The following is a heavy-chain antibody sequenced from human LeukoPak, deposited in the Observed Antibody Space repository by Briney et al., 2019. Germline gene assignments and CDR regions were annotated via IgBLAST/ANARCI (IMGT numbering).Heavy chain of an antibody. CDR3: AREDYGGNSGGSGY. CDR1: GYTFTSYA. CDR2: IIPIFGTA. V-gene: IGHV1-69*13. D-gene: IGHD4-23*01. Sequence: GASVKVSCKASGYTFTSYAMHWVRQAPGQRLEWMGGIIPIFGTANYAQKFQGRVTITADESTSTAYMELSSLRSEDTAVYYCAREDYGGNSGGSGYWGQGTLVTVSS. J-gene: IGHJ4*02.